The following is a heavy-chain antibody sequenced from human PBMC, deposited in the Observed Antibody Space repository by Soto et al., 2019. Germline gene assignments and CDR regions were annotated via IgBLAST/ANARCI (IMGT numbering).Heavy chain of an antibody. V-gene: IGHV3-33*01. CDR1: GFTFSSYG. CDR2: IWYDGSNK. J-gene: IGHJ5*02. Sequence: GGSLRLSCAASGFTFSSYGMHWVRQAPGKGLEWVAVIWYDGSNKYYADSVKGRFTISRDNSKNTLYLQMNSLRAEDTAVYYCARDKGATNWFDPWGQGTLVTVSS. D-gene: IGHD2-15*01. CDR3: ARDKGATNWFDP.